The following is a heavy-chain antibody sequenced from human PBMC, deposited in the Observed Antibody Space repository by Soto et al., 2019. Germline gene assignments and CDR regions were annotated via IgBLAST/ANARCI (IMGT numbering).Heavy chain of an antibody. D-gene: IGHD1-26*01. CDR1: GGTFSSYA. Sequence: ASVKVSCKASGGTFSSYAISWVRQAPGQGLEWMGGIIPIFGTANYAQKFQGRVTITADESTSTAYMELSSLRAEDTAVYHCVILALGKFDYWGQGILVTVSS. CDR2: IIPIFGTA. J-gene: IGHJ4*02. V-gene: IGHV1-69*13. CDR3: VILALGKFDY.